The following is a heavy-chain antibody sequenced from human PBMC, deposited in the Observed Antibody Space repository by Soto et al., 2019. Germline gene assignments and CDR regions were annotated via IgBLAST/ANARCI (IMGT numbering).Heavy chain of an antibody. CDR2: INHSGST. Sequence: SLTCAVYGGSFSGYYWSWICQPPGKGLEWIGEINHSGSTNYNPSLKSRVIISVDTSKNQFSLKLSSVTAADTAVYYCARVQGSGSYYNGSGMDVWGQGTTVTVYS. D-gene: IGHD3-10*01. CDR1: GGSFSGYY. CDR3: ARVQGSGSYYNGSGMDV. V-gene: IGHV4-34*01. J-gene: IGHJ6*02.